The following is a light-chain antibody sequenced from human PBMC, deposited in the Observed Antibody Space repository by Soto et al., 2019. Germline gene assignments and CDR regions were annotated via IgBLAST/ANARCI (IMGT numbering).Light chain of an antibody. Sequence: EIVMTQSPGTLSLSPGERATLSCRASQSVSSSYLAWYQKKPGQAPRLLIYGASSMATGIPDRFSGSGSGTDFTLTISRLEPEDFAVYYCQQYCSSPALTFGGWTKLDIK. CDR1: QSVSSSY. CDR3: QQYCSSPALT. CDR2: GAS. V-gene: IGKV3-20*01. J-gene: IGKJ4*01.